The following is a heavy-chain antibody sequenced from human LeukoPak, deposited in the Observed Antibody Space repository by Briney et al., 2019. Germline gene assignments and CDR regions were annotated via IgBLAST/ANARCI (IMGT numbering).Heavy chain of an antibody. J-gene: IGHJ4*02. CDR3: LRNFDS. V-gene: IGHV4-34*01. CDR2: INHSGDT. Sequence: SETLSLTCAVYGGSLSSYFWSWIRQPPGKGLEWIGEINHSGDTNYNPSLKSRVTISVDTSKNQFSLKFNSVTAADTAVYYCLRNFDSWGQGILVTVSS. CDR1: GGSLSSYF.